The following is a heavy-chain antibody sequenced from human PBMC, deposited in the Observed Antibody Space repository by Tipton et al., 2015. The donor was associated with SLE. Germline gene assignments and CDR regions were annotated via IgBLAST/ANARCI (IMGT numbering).Heavy chain of an antibody. Sequence: QLVQSGGGLVQPGRSLRLSCTASGFTFGDYAMSWVRQAPGKGLEWVGFIRSEAYGGTTEYAASVKGRFTISRDDSKSIAYLQMNSLKTEDTAVYYCTRDILSFREWVYYFDYWGQGTLVTVSS. D-gene: IGHD3-10*01. V-gene: IGHV3-49*04. CDR2: IRSEAYGGTT. CDR3: TRDILSFREWVYYFDY. CDR1: GFTFGDYA. J-gene: IGHJ4*02.